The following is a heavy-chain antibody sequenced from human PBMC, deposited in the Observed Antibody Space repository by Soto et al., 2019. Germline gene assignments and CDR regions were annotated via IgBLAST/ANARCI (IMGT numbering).Heavy chain of an antibody. V-gene: IGHV1-3*01. CDR1: GYTFTSYA. D-gene: IGHD6-13*01. J-gene: IGHJ2*01. CDR3: ARGGIAAADKRMFDL. CDR2: INAGNGNT. Sequence: QVQLVQSGAEVKKPGASVKVSCKASGYTFTSYAMHWVRQAPGQRLEWMGWINAGNGNTKYSQKFQGRVTITRDTSASTAYMELSSLRSEDTAVYYCARGGIAAADKRMFDLWGRGTLVTVSS.